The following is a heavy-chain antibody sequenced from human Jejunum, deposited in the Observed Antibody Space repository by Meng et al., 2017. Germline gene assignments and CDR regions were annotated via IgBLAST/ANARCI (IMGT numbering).Heavy chain of an antibody. D-gene: IGHD3-10*01. CDR2: ISTSGADT. CDR3: AKGITLVRGVTYYFDY. Sequence: GESLKISCAASGFTFSSYAMGWVRQAPGKGLEWVSIISTSGADTFYADSVKGRFTISRDNSKNTQYLQVDSLRAEDTAVYYCAKGITLVRGVTYYFDYWGQGTLVTVSS. CDR1: GFTFSSYA. J-gene: IGHJ4*02. V-gene: IGHV3-23*01.